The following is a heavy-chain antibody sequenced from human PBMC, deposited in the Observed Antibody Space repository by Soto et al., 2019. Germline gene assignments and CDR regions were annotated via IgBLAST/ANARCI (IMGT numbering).Heavy chain of an antibody. J-gene: IGHJ4*02. Sequence: SETLSLTCTVSCCSISSGGYYWIWIRQHTGKGLEWIGYSYYSGSTSYNPSLKSRVTISVDTSKNQFSLKLSSVTAADTAVYYCASSCSSTSCYGEVDYWGQGTLVTVS. CDR2: SYYSGST. V-gene: IGHV4-31*03. CDR3: ASSCSSTSCYGEVDY. D-gene: IGHD2-2*01. CDR1: CCSISSGGYY.